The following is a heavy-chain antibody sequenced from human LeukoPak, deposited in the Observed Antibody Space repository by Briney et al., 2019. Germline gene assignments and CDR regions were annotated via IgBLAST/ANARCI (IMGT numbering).Heavy chain of an antibody. J-gene: IGHJ4*02. CDR3: VTLLSNAAFDY. CDR2: INPNTGAT. Sequence: ASVKVSCKASGYTFTCYYMHWVRQAPGQGLEWMGWINPNTGATNYAQKFQGRVTMTTDTSISTAYMDLSRLRSDDTAVYYCVTLLSNAAFDYWGQGTLVTVSS. V-gene: IGHV1-2*02. D-gene: IGHD6-25*01. CDR1: GYTFTCYY.